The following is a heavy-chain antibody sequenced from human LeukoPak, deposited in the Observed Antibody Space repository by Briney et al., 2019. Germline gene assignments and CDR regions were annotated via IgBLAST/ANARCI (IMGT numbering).Heavy chain of an antibody. CDR3: AREKEYCGGDCSVFDS. J-gene: IGHJ4*02. CDR2: IGAHNGRP. D-gene: IGHD2-21*02. Sequence: GASVKVSCKASGYTFMSYGVTWVRQAPGQGLEWMGWIGAHNGRPNYAQKVQGRVIMTRDPSTSTAYMELQSLTSDDTAVYYCAREKEYCGGDCSVFDSWGQGTLVTVSS. V-gene: IGHV1-18*01. CDR1: GYTFMSYG.